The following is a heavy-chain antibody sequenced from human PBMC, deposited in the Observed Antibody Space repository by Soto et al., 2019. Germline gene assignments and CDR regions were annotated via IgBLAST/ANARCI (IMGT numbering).Heavy chain of an antibody. D-gene: IGHD2-2*01. CDR2: IYYSGST. Sequence: QVQLQESGPGLVKPSETLSLTYTVSGGSVSSGSYYWSWIRQPPGKGLEWIGYIYYSGSTNYNPSLKSRVTISVDTSKNQFSLKLSSVTAADTAVYYCARAFGSTMPSGYWGQGTLVSVSS. CDR3: ARAFGSTMPSGY. V-gene: IGHV4-61*01. J-gene: IGHJ4*02. CDR1: GGSVSSGSYY.